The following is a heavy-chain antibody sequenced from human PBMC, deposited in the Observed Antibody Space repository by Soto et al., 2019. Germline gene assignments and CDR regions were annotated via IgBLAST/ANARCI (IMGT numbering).Heavy chain of an antibody. CDR3: ARYRDHSSGWYANWFDP. V-gene: IGHV5-51*01. Sequence: PGESLKISCKGSGYRFTSYWIGWVRQMPGKGLEWMGIIYPGDSDTRYSPSFQGQVTISADKSISTAYLQWSSLKASDTAMYYCARYRDHSSGWYANWFDPWGQGTLVTVSS. CDR1: GYRFTSYW. D-gene: IGHD6-19*01. CDR2: IYPGDSDT. J-gene: IGHJ5*02.